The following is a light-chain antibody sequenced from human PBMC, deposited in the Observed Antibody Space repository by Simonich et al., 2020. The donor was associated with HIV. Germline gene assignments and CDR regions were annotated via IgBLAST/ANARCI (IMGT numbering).Light chain of an antibody. CDR3: SSYTSSSTLV. CDR2: DVR. Sequence: QSALTQPASVSWSPGQSITISCTGTSSDVGGYNYVSWYQQHPGKAPKLMIYDVRKRPSGVFNRFSGSKSGNTASLTISGLQAEDEADYYCSSYTSSSTLVFGGGTKVTVV. J-gene: IGLJ2*01. V-gene: IGLV2-14*01. CDR1: SSDVGGYNY.